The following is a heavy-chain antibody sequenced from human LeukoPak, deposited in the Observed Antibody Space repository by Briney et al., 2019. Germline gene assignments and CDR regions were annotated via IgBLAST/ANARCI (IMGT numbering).Heavy chain of an antibody. CDR3: ARPERDYYESSGYYYGY. CDR2: ISSTGTYI. J-gene: IGHJ4*02. CDR1: GFTFSSYS. V-gene: IGHV3-21*06. Sequence: PGGSLRLSCAASGFTFSSYSMNWVRQAPGKGLEWVSSISSTGTYIYYADSVKGRFTISRDNAKNSLYLQMNSLRAEDTAVYYCARPERDYYESSGYYYGYWGQGTLVTVSS. D-gene: IGHD3-22*01.